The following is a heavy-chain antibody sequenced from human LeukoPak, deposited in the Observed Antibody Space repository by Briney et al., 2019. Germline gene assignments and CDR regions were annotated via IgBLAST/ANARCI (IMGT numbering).Heavy chain of an antibody. Sequence: SETLSLTCTVSGRSISSSTYYWAWSRQPPAKGRLLSGSINYRGNTYYSPSLNSRLTISVDTSNNQFSLKVSSVTAADTAVYYCASPSISASTYDYWGQGTLVTVSS. J-gene: IGHJ4*02. CDR1: GRSISSSTYY. V-gene: IGHV4-39*01. CDR2: INYRGNT. D-gene: IGHD5/OR15-5a*01. CDR3: ASPSISASTYDY.